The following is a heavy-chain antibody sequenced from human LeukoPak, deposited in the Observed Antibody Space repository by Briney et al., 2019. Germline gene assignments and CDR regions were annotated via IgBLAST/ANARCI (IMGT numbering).Heavy chain of an antibody. CDR2: ISSSSSYI. D-gene: IGHD5-24*01. CDR1: GFTFSSYS. V-gene: IGHV3-21*01. CDR3: ARDLIRDSYNYLDY. Sequence: GGSLRLSCAASGFTFSSYSMNWVRQAPGKGLEWVSSISSSSSYIYYADSVKGRFTISRDNAKNSLYLQMNGLRAEDTAVYYCARDLIRDSYNYLDYWGQGTLVTVSS. J-gene: IGHJ4*02.